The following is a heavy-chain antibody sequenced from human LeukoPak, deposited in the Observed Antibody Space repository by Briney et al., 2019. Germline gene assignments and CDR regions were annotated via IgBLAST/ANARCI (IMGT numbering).Heavy chain of an antibody. J-gene: IGHJ4*03. V-gene: IGHV4-34*01. CDR2: INHSGST. Sequence: SETLSLTCAVYGGSFSGYYWSWIRQPPGKGLDWIGEINHSGSTNYNPSLKSRVTISVDTSKNQFSLKLSSVTAADTAVYYCARGYVLDYWGQGTTVTVSS. D-gene: IGHD3-16*01. CDR1: GGSFSGYY. CDR3: ARGYVLDY.